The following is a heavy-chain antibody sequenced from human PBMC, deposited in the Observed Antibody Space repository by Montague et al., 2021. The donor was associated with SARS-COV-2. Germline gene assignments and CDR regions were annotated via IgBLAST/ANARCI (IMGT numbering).Heavy chain of an antibody. J-gene: IGHJ2*01. CDR2: IYYSGIT. CDR3: ARHPPGHYDRSGIYKLYWYFDV. CDR1: GGSVRSSNFY. D-gene: IGHD3-22*01. Sequence: SETLSLTCTVSGGSVRSSNFYWGWIRQPPGKGLEWIGSIYYSGITHDSLSLKSRVTISVDTSKNQFSLKLNSVTAADTAVYCCARHPPGHYDRSGIYKLYWYFDVWGRGTLVTVSS. V-gene: IGHV4-39*01.